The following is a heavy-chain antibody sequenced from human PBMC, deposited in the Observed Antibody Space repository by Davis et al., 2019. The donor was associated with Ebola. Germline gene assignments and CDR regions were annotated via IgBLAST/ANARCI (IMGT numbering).Heavy chain of an antibody. CDR3: TTPGGQDSGYDVFDI. J-gene: IGHJ3*02. V-gene: IGHV1-46*03. CDR2: INPNDVRT. D-gene: IGHD5-12*01. CDR1: GYTFTNYY. Sequence: ASLKISCKASGYTFTNYYMHWVRQAPGQGLEWRGMINPNDVRTIYAQKFQGRVTVTRDTSTTTVYMDLSSLRSEDTALYYCTTPGGQDSGYDVFDIWGQGTMVTVSS.